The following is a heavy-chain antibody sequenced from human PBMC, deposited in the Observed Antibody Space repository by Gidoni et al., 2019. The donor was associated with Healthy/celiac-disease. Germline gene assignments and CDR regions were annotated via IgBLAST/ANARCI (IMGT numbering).Heavy chain of an antibody. CDR3: AGKCSSTSCWDYYYYGMDV. D-gene: IGHD2-2*01. CDR1: GGTFSSYA. J-gene: IGHJ6*02. Sequence: QVQLVQSGAEVKKPGSSVKVSCKASGGTFSSYAISWVRQAPGQGLEWMGGIIPIFGTANYAQKFQGRVTITADESTSTAYMELSSLRSEDTAVYYCAGKCSSTSCWDYYYYGMDVWGQGTTVTVSS. V-gene: IGHV1-69*01. CDR2: IIPIFGTA.